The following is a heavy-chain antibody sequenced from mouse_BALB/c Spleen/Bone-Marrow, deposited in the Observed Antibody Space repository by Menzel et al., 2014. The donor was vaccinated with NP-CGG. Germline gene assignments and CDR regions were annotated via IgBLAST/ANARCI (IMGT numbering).Heavy chain of an antibody. V-gene: IGHV1-5*01. CDR3: XXLAXSDFDY. J-gene: IGHJ2*01. CDR1: GYTFSNYW. CDR2: IYPGNSDT. Sequence: VQLKESGTVLARPGAAVKMSCKASGYTFSNYWMHWVKQRPGQGLEWIGTIYPGNSDTTYNQKFKGKAKLTAVTSTSTAYMELSSLTNEDSXVXXXXXLAXSDFDYWGQGTTLTGSS.